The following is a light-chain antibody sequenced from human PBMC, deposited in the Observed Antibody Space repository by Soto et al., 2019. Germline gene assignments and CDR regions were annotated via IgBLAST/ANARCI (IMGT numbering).Light chain of an antibody. J-gene: IGKJ2*01. V-gene: IGKV3-15*01. Sequence: EIVMTQSPATLSVSPGERATLSCRASQSVSSNLAWYQQKPGQAPRLLIYGASTRATGIPARFSGSGSGTEFTLIIGSLQSEDFAVYYCQQYDYWPPYTFGQGTNLEIK. CDR3: QQYDYWPPYT. CDR1: QSVSSN. CDR2: GAS.